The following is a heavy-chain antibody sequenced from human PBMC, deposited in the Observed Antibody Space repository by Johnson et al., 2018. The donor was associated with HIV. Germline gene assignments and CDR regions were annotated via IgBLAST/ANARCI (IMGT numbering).Heavy chain of an antibody. CDR2: IYSGGST. D-gene: IGHD3-22*01. Sequence: VQLVESGGGLVQPGGSLRLSCAASGFTVSSNYMSWVRQAPGKGLEWVSVIYSGGSTHYADSVKGRFTMSRYNSKNTLYLQMNSLRGEDTAVYYCARARRVVIGPDGFDIWGQGTMVTVSS. V-gene: IGHV3-66*02. CDR3: ARARRVVIGPDGFDI. CDR1: GFTVSSNY. J-gene: IGHJ3*02.